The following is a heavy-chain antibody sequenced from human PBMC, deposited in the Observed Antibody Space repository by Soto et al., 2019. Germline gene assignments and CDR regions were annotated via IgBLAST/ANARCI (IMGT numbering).Heavy chain of an antibody. V-gene: IGHV4-34*01. Sequence: SETLSLTCAVYGGSFSGYYWSWIRHPPGKGLEWLGEINHSGSTNYNPSLKSRATISVDTSKNQFSLKLSSVTAADTAVYYCARGRGPCLNYRSARRVDLRFYPWGHATQV. D-gene: IGHD6-25*01. CDR3: ARGRGPCLNYRSARRVDLRFYP. CDR2: INHSGST. CDR1: GGSFSGYY. J-gene: IGHJ5*02.